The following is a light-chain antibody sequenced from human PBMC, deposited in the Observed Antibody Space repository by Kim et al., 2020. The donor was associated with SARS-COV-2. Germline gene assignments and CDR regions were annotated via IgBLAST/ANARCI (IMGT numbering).Light chain of an antibody. V-gene: IGLV4-69*01. J-gene: IGLJ3*02. CDR3: QTWDTGIWGV. Sequence: QPVLTQSPSASASLGASVKLTCTLSSGHSNYAIAWHQQQPGKGPRYLMKVNIDGSHNKGDGVPDRFSGSTSGAERYLTISSLQSVDEADYYCQTWDTGIWGVFGGGTQLTV. CDR1: SGHSNYA. CDR2: VNIDGSH.